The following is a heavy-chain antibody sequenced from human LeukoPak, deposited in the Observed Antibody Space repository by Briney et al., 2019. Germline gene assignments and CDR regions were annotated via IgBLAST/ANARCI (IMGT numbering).Heavy chain of an antibody. CDR1: GFTFSNAW. V-gene: IGHV3-15*01. J-gene: IGHJ4*02. D-gene: IGHD5-18*01. CDR3: TTEEYSYGNIDY. Sequence: PGGSLRLSCAASGFTFSNAWMSWVRQAPGKGLEWVGRIKSKTDGGTTDYAAPVKGRFTISRDDSKTTLYLQMNSLKTEDTAVYYCTTEEYSYGNIDYWGQGTLVTVSS. CDR2: IKSKTDGGTT.